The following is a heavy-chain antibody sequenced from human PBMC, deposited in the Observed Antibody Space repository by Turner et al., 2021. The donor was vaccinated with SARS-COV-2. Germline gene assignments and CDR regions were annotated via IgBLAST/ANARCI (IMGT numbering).Heavy chain of an antibody. CDR1: GGTFSTYA. V-gene: IGHV1-69*10. CDR3: AKDIRTTPIAVAGRGAFDI. Sequence: QVQLVQSGAEVKKPGSSVKVSCKASGGTFSTYAISWVRQAPGQGLEWMGGIIPILGMTNYAQKFQGRVTITADKSTSTAYMELSSLRSEDTAVYYCAKDIRTTPIAVAGRGAFDIWGQGTMVTVSS. J-gene: IGHJ3*02. D-gene: IGHD6-19*01. CDR2: IIPILGMT.